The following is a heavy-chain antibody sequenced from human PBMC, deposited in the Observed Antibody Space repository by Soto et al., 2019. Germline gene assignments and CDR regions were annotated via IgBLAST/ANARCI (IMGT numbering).Heavy chain of an antibody. CDR1: GFTFSSYG. CDR3: AKNFRSQWESSAFQH. V-gene: IGHV3-30*18. CDR2: ISYDGSNK. D-gene: IGHD1-26*01. J-gene: IGHJ1*01. Sequence: QVQLVESGGGVVQPGRSLRLSCAASGFTFSSYGMHWVRQAPGKGLEWVAVISYDGSNKYYADSVKGRFTISRDNSKNTLYLQMNSLRAEDTDVYYCAKNFRSQWESSAFQHWGQGTLVTVSS.